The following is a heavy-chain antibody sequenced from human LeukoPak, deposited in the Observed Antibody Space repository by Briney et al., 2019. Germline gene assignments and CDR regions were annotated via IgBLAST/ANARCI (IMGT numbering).Heavy chain of an antibody. CDR1: GYTLTSYG. Sequence: ASVKVSCKATGYTLTSYGISWVRQAPGQGLEWMGWISAYNGNTNYAQKLQGRVTMTTDTSTRTAYMEMRSLRSDDTAVYYCARVLGVIDGGYYFDYWGQGTLVTVSS. V-gene: IGHV1-18*01. CDR3: ARVLGVIDGGYYFDY. CDR2: ISAYNGNT. D-gene: IGHD3-16*01. J-gene: IGHJ4*02.